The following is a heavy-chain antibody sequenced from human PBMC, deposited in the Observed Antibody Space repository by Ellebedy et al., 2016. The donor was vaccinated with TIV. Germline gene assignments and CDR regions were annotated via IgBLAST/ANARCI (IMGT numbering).Heavy chain of an antibody. Sequence: AASVKVSCKASGGFSNHAINWVRQAPGQGLEWMGRIIPILGITEYAQNFKGRVTFTADKFTSTAYMELSSLRSEDTVVYYCARWGGSGGRFQGPYDFWGQGTLVAVSS. V-gene: IGHV1-69*04. J-gene: IGHJ4*02. D-gene: IGHD2-15*01. CDR3: ARWGGSGGRFQGPYDF. CDR2: IIPILGIT. CDR1: GGFSNHA.